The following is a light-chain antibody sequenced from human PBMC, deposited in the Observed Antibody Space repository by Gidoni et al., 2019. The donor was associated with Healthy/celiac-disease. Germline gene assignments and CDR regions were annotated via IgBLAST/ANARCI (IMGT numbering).Light chain of an antibody. J-gene: IGKJ2*01. CDR2: GAS. Sequence: DIVITQSPATLSVSRGQRATLSCRACQSVRSYLAWYQQKPGQAPRLLIYGASTRATGIPARFSGSGSGTEFTLTISSLQSEDFAVYYCQQYNNSPRYTFGQGTKLEIK. CDR1: QSVRSY. CDR3: QQYNNSPRYT. V-gene: IGKV3-15*01.